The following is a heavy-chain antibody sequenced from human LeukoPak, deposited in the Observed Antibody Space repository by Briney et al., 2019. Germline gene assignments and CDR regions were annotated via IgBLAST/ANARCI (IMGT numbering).Heavy chain of an antibody. CDR1: GYTFTGYY. J-gene: IGHJ4*02. CDR2: INPKSGGT. Sequence: ASVKVSCKASGYTFTGYYMHWVRQAPGQGLEWMGWINPKSGGTNYAQKSQGRVTMTRDTSISTAYMEVSRMTSDDTAVYYCATSGGTSGPELDYWGQGTLVTVSS. V-gene: IGHV1-2*02. D-gene: IGHD3-3*01. CDR3: ATSGGTSGPELDY.